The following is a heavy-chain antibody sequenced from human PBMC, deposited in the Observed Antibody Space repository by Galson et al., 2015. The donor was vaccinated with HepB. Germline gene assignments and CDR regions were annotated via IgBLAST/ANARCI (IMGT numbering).Heavy chain of an antibody. V-gene: IGHV3-30-3*01. CDR2: ISYDGSNK. Sequence: SLRLSCAASGFTFSSYAMHWVRQAPGKGLEWVAVISYDGSNKYYADSVKGRFTISRDNSKNTLYLQMNSLRAEDTAVYYCARVTEYYDSSGYRMYYFDYWGQGTLVTVSS. J-gene: IGHJ4*02. CDR3: ARVTEYYDSSGYRMYYFDY. D-gene: IGHD3-22*01. CDR1: GFTFSSYA.